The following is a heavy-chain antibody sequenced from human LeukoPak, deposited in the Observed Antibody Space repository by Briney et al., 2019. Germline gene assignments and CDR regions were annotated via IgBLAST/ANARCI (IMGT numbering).Heavy chain of an antibody. CDR1: GFTFSSYA. CDR3: AKDNTVRITMIVDY. J-gene: IGHJ4*02. D-gene: IGHD3-22*01. Sequence: GGSLRLYCAASGFTFSSYAMSWVRQAPGKGLEWVSAISGSGGSTYYADSVKGRFTISRDNSKNTLYLQMNSLRAEDTAVYYCAKDNTVRITMIVDYWGQGTLVTVSS. CDR2: ISGSGGST. V-gene: IGHV3-23*01.